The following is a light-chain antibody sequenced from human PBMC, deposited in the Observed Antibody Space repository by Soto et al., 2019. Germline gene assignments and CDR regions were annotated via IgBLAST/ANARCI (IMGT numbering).Light chain of an antibody. Sequence: QYALTQPASVSGSPGQSITISCTGTSSDVGGYNYVSWYQQHPGIAPKLMIYYVSNRPSGVSNRFSGSKSGNTASLTISGLQAEDEADYYCSSYTSSNTLVVFGGGTQLTVL. CDR1: SSDVGGYNY. V-gene: IGLV2-14*01. J-gene: IGLJ2*01. CDR2: YVS. CDR3: SSYTSSNTLVV.